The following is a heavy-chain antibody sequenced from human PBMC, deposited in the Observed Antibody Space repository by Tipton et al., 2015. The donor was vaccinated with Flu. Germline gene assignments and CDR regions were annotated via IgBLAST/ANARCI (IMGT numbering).Heavy chain of an antibody. D-gene: IGHD4-17*01. CDR3: AREANGDYLFDS. CDR1: GGSISGGDYY. V-gene: IGHV4-61*02. J-gene: IGHJ4*02. CDR2: MYTRGTS. Sequence: TLSLTCTVSGGSISGGDYYWSWIRQPAGKGLEWLGRMYTRGTSNYNPSLKSRLTILFDTSKNQFSLRLTSVTAADTAVYYCAREANGDYLFDSWGRGTLVTVSS.